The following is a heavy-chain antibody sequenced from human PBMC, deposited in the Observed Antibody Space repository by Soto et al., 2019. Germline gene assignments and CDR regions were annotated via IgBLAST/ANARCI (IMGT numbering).Heavy chain of an antibody. Sequence: EVQLLESGGGLVQPGGFLRLSCAASGLTFSNYAMSWVRQAPGKGLEWVSSIGGRGDNTYYAESVEGRFTISRDISKNALYLHMNSLRGDDTAIYYWANYYDSSGYPHGFFQHWGQGTLVTVSS. CDR3: ANYYDSSGYPHGFFQH. V-gene: IGHV3-23*01. CDR2: IGGRGDNT. CDR1: GLTFSNYA. D-gene: IGHD3-22*01. J-gene: IGHJ1*01.